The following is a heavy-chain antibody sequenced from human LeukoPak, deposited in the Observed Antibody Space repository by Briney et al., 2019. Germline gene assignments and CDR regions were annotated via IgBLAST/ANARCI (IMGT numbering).Heavy chain of an antibody. CDR2: IYHSGST. CDR3: ARDPGGRWELLRYDY. V-gene: IGHV4-30-2*01. D-gene: IGHD1-26*01. J-gene: IGHJ4*02. CDR1: GGSISSGGYY. Sequence: PSETLSLTCTVSGGSISSGGYYWSWIRQPPGKGLEWIGYIYHSGSTYYNPSLKSRVTISVDRSKNQFSLKLSSVTAADTAVYYCARDPGGRWELLRYDYWGQGTLVTVSS.